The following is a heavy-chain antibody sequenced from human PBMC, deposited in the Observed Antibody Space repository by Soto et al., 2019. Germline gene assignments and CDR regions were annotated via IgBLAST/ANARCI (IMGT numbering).Heavy chain of an antibody. CDR3: AKVGYCSGGSCYHHYYYYYGMDV. CDR1: GFTFSSYA. CDR2: ISGSGGST. Sequence: GGSLRLSCAASGFTFSSYAMSWVRQAPGKGLEWVSAISGSGGSTYYADSVKGRFTISRDNSKNTLYLQMNSLRAEDMAVYYCAKVGYCSGGSCYHHYYYYYGMDVWGQGTTVTVSS. V-gene: IGHV3-23*01. J-gene: IGHJ6*02. D-gene: IGHD2-15*01.